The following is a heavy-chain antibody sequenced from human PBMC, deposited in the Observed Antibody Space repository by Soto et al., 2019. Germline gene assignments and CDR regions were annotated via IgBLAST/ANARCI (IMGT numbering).Heavy chain of an antibody. CDR2: IIPIFGTA. V-gene: IGHV1-69*12. Sequence: QVQLVQSGAEVKKPGSSVKVSCKASGGAFSIYGISWVRQAPGQGLEWMGGIIPIFGTANYAQKLQGRVTITADESTTTGYIELSGVGSEDTAVYYCASELCRDAACVCSSSEHNWCDTWGPGTLV. CDR3: ASELCRDAACVCSSSEHNWCDT. J-gene: IGHJ5*02. D-gene: IGHD6-13*01. CDR1: GGAFSIYG.